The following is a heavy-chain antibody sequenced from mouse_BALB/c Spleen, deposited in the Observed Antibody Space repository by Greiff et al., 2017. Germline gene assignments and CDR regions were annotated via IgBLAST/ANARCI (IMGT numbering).Heavy chain of an antibody. V-gene: IGHV7-3*02. D-gene: IGHD1-1*01. CDR3: ARDGGNYYGSRYYFDY. CDR1: GFTFTDYY. J-gene: IGHJ2*01. Sequence: EVQLVESGGGLVQPGGSLRLSRATSGFTFTDYYMSWVRQPPGKALEWLGFIRNKANGYTTEYSASVKGRFTISRDNSQSILYLQMNTLRAEDSATYYCARDGGNYYGSRYYFDYWGQGTTLTVSS. CDR2: IRNKANGYTT.